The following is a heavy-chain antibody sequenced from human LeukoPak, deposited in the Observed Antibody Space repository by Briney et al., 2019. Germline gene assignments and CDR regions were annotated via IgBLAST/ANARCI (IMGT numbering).Heavy chain of an antibody. J-gene: IGHJ3*02. D-gene: IGHD3-3*02. V-gene: IGHV3-23*01. CDR1: GFTFSSYA. Sequence: GGSLRLSCAASGFTFSSYAMSWVRQAPGKGLEWVSAISGSGGSTYYADSVEGRFTISRDNSKNTLYLQMNSLRAEDTAVYYCAKGPLSSNDAFDIWGQGTMVTVSS. CDR2: ISGSGGST. CDR3: AKGPLSSNDAFDI.